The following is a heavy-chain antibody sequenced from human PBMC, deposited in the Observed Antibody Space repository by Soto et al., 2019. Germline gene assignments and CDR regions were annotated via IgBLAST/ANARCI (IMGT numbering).Heavy chain of an antibody. V-gene: IGHV4-34*01. CDR2: INHSGST. CDR3: ARGATLGPPFDY. J-gene: IGHJ4*02. CDR1: GGSFSGYY. Sequence: QVQLQQWGAGLLKPSETLSLTCAVYGGSFSGYYWSWIRQPPGKGLEWIGEINHSGSTNYNPSLQSRVTISVDTSKNQFSLKLSSVTAADTAVYYCARGATLGPPFDYWGQGTLVTVSS.